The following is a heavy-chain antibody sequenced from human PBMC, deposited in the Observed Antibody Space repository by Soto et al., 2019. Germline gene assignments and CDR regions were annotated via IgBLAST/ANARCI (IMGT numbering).Heavy chain of an antibody. D-gene: IGHD2-21*01. V-gene: IGHV3-30*03. Sequence: QVQLAESGGGVVQPGRSLRLSCATSGFVSNDYDIHWVRQAPGKGLAWLASISYDGSKKYYADSVKGRFTISRDNSKNNLSLQINSLGAEDTAVYYCSRGIKGGLDAWGPGTLVTVSS. CDR2: ISYDGSKK. CDR1: GFVSNDYD. J-gene: IGHJ5*02. CDR3: SRGIKGGLDA.